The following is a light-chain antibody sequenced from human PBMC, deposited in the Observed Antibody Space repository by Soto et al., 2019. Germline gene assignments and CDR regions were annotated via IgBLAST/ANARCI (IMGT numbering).Light chain of an antibody. Sequence: QSALTQPRSVSGSPGQSVTISCTGTSSDDGGYNYVSWYQQHPGKAPKLMIYDVSKRPSGVPDRFSGSKSGNTASLTISGLQDEDEADYYCCSYAGSYTFYVFGTGTKLTVL. CDR3: CSYAGSYTFYV. J-gene: IGLJ1*01. CDR1: SSDDGGYNY. CDR2: DVS. V-gene: IGLV2-11*01.